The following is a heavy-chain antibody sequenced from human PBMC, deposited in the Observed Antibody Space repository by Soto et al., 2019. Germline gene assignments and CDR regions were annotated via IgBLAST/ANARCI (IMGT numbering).Heavy chain of an antibody. D-gene: IGHD1-7*01. V-gene: IGHV4-59*02. CDR2: IYHSGNT. Sequence: PDTLSLTCTVSGVFVSSYYWNWILQPPGKGLEWVGYIYHSGNTNYNPSLKSRVTISVDTSKNQFSLKLSSVTAADTAVYYCARDLGNLNRENYREGLDPWGQGTLVPVS. CDR3: ARDLGNLNRENYREGLDP. CDR1: GVFVSSYY. J-gene: IGHJ5*02.